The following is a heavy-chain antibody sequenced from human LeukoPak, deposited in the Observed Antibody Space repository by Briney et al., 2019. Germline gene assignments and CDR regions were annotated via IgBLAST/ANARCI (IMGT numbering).Heavy chain of an antibody. V-gene: IGHV3-23*01. D-gene: IGHD1-26*01. J-gene: IGHJ4*02. CDR3: AKDFNGNYYSLWGY. CDR2: ISGSGDST. Sequence: GGSLRLSCAASGLTFSSYAMSWVRQAPGKGLEWVSAISGSGDSTYYADSVKGRFTISRDNSKNTLYLQMNSLRAEDTAVYYCAKDFNGNYYSLWGYWGQGTLVTVSS. CDR1: GLTFSSYA.